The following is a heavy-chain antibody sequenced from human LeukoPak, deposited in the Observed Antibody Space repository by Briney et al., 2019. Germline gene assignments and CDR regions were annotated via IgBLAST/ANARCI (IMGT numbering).Heavy chain of an antibody. J-gene: IGHJ4*02. CDR2: MNPNSGNT. D-gene: IGHD6-13*01. CDR3: ARDMSSSSWYHGDY. Sequence: GASVKVSCKASGYTFTSNDINWVRQATGQGLEWMGWMNPNSGNTGYAQKFQGRVTMTRNTSISTAYMELSSLRSEDTAVYYCARDMSSSSWYHGDYWGQGTLVTVSS. CDR1: GYTFTSND. V-gene: IGHV1-8*01.